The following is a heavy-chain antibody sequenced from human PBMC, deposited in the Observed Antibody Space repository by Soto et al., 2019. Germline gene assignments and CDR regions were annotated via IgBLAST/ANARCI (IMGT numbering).Heavy chain of an antibody. CDR2: IYHSGCT. CDR1: GGSISSSNW. V-gene: IGHV4-4*02. Sequence: QVQLQESGPGLVKPSGTLSLTCAVSGGSISSSNWWSWVRQPPGKGLEWIGEIYHSGCTNYNPSLQRRVTISVAKSKTQFSLKLSSVTAADTAVYYCARAGAITMVRGAHDSWGQGTLVTVSS. J-gene: IGHJ4*02. CDR3: ARAGAITMVRGAHDS. D-gene: IGHD3-10*01.